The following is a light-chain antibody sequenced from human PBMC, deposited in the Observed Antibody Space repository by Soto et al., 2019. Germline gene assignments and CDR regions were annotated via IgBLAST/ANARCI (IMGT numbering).Light chain of an antibody. Sequence: DIQLTQSPSFLSASVGDRITNTCRASQGIYTYLAWYQLRPGKAPRLLIYAASTLQSGVPSRFSGSGSGTEFTLTISSLQPEDFATYYCQQLDRYPIFTFGPGTRVDIK. CDR3: QQLDRYPIFT. CDR2: AAS. V-gene: IGKV1-9*01. CDR1: QGIYTY. J-gene: IGKJ3*01.